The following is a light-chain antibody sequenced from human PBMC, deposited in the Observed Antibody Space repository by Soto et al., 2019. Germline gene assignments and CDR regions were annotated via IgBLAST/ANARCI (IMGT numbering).Light chain of an antibody. Sequence: DIQMTQSPSSVSARVGARVTITCRASQGIRNDLGWYQPKPGKVPNLLIYAASTLQSGVPSRLSGSGSGTDFTLSIRSLQPEDVATYYCQKYNSVWTFGQGTKVDIK. J-gene: IGKJ1*01. V-gene: IGKV1-27*01. CDR1: QGIRND. CDR2: AAS. CDR3: QKYNSVWT.